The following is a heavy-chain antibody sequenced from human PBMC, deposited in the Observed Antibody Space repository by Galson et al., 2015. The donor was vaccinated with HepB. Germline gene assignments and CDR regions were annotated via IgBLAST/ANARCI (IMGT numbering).Heavy chain of an antibody. J-gene: IGHJ4*02. CDR3: AKIASTSYVPPHYFDY. CDR2: ISGSGTTT. Sequence: SLRLSCAASGFTFTTYAMSWVRQAPGKGLEWVSIISGSGTTTDYADSVKGRFTISRDNSKNKLYLQMNRLRVEDTAVYYCAKIASTSYVPPHYFDYWGQGTLVTAPS. CDR1: GFTFTTYA. V-gene: IGHV3-23*01. D-gene: IGHD5-18*01.